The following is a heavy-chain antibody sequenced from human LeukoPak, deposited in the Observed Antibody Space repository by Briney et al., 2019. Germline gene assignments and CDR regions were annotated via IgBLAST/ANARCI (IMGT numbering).Heavy chain of an antibody. CDR1: GFTFSRYW. J-gene: IGHJ4*02. CDR2: IKQDGSET. D-gene: IGHD3-22*01. CDR3: ARDKGDYDTSGSLFIF. Sequence: GGSLRFSCAASGFTFSRYWMSWVRQAPRKGLEWVANIKQDGSETYYVDSMKGRFTISRDNAKNSLYLQMNSLRAEDTAVYYCARDKGDYDTSGSLFIFGGQGTLVTVSS. V-gene: IGHV3-7*03.